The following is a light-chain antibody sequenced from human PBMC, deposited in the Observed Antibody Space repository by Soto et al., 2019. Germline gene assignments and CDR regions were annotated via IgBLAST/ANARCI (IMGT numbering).Light chain of an antibody. V-gene: IGLV2-11*01. J-gene: IGLJ2*01. CDR1: NSDVGAYNH. CDR3: CSYAENSIWI. CDR2: DVG. Sequence: QSVLTQPRSVSGSPGQSIAISCTGTNSDVGAYNHVSWYQQHPGKAPKLIIYDVGQRPSGVPDRFSGSKSGNTASLTISGLQAEDEADYYCCSYAENSIWIFGGGTKLTVL.